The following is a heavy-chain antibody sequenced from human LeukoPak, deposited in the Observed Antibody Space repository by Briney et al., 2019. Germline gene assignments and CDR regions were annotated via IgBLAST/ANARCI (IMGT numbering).Heavy chain of an antibody. V-gene: IGHV4-39*07. CDR3: AREYYDILTGYASGAFDI. J-gene: IGHJ3*02. Sequence: SETLSLTCTVSGGSISSSSYYWGWIRQPPGKGLEWIGSIYYSGSTNYNPSLKGRVTISVDTSKNQFSLKLSSVTAADTAVYYCAREYYDILTGYASGAFDIWGQGTMVTVSS. CDR2: IYYSGST. D-gene: IGHD3-9*01. CDR1: GGSISSSSYY.